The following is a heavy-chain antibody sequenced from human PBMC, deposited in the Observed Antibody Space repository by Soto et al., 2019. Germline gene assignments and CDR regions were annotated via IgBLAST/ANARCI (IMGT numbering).Heavy chain of an antibody. V-gene: IGHV3-23*01. CDR2: IGTTGGDT. J-gene: IGHJ2*01. CDR3: AKSRVASGRGYFDL. D-gene: IGHD6-25*01. CDR1: GFSFSPYP. Sequence: EVQLLESGGSLVLPGGSLRLSCAASGFSFSPYPMSWFRQAPVKGLEWVSTIGTTGGDTYYPDFVKGRFTISRDDSKNTVYLQMSSLRDEDSAIYYCAKSRVASGRGYFDLWGRGTLVTVSS.